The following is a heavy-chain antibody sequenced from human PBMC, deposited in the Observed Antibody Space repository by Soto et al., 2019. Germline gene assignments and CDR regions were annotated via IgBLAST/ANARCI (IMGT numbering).Heavy chain of an antibody. CDR3: AADDDYGDNPS. V-gene: IGHV1-58*01. CDR2: IVVGSGNT. J-gene: IGHJ5*02. D-gene: IGHD4-17*01. Sequence: KVSCKASGFTLTNSAVQWVRQARGQRLEWIGWIVVGSGNTNYAQKFQERVTITRDMSTSTAYMELSSLRSEDTAVYYCAADDDYGDNPSWGQGTLVTVSS. CDR1: GFTLTNSA.